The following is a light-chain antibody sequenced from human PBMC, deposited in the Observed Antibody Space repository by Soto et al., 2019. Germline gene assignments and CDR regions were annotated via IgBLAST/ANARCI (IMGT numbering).Light chain of an antibody. J-gene: IGKJ2*01. V-gene: IGKV3-20*01. CDR2: GAS. CDR3: QQYGSSPNT. Sequence: EIVLTQSPGTLSLSPGERATLSCRASQRVSSIYLAWYQQKPGQAPRLLIYGASSRATGIPDRFSGSGSVTDFTLTISRLEPEDFAVYYCQQYGSSPNTFGQGTKLEI. CDR1: QRVSSIY.